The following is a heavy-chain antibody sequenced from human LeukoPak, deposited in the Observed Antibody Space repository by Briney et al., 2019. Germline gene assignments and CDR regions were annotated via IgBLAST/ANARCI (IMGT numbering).Heavy chain of an antibody. V-gene: IGHV4-34*01. CDR1: GGSFSGYY. J-gene: IGHJ5*02. CDR3: ARRSYYDILTGYYNNWLDP. CDR2: INHSGST. Sequence: SETLSLTCAVYGGSFSGYYWSWIRQPPGKGLEWIGEINHSGSTNYNPSLKSRVTISVDTSKNQFSLKLSSVTAADTAVYYCARRSYYDILTGYYNNWLDPWGQGTLVTVSS. D-gene: IGHD3-9*01.